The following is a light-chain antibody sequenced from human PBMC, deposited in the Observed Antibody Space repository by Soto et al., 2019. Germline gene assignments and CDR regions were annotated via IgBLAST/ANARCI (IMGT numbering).Light chain of an antibody. Sequence: DIQMTQSPSSLSASVGDRVTITCRASQSISSYLNWYQQKPGKAPKLLIYAASSLQSGVPSRFSGSGSGTAFTLTISSLPPEDFATYYCQQSYSTPLFTFGPGTKVDIK. CDR1: QSISSY. V-gene: IGKV1-39*01. J-gene: IGKJ3*01. CDR2: AAS. CDR3: QQSYSTPLFT.